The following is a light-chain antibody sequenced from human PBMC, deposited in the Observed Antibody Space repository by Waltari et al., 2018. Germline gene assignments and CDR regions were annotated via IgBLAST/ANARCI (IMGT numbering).Light chain of an antibody. CDR2: QVS. CDR3: TSHAGTNSV. CDR1: SSDVGGDNY. V-gene: IGLV2-8*01. J-gene: IGLJ3*02. Sequence: QSALTQLPSASGSPGQSVTMSCTGTSSDVGGDNYVSWYQHHPAKATKLLIYQVSKRPSGVPDRFSGSKSGNTASLTVSGLQAEDEAEYFCTSHAGTNSVFGGGTKLTVL.